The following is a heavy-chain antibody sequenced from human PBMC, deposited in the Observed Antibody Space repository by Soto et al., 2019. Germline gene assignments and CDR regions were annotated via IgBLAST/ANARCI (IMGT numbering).Heavy chain of an antibody. D-gene: IGHD4-17*01. CDR2: IWNDGSKQ. V-gene: IGHV3-33*01. J-gene: IGHJ5*02. Sequence: PGGSRRLSWVASGFTFSRYGMHWVRQAPGKGLGWVAVIWNDGSKQFYDDSVKGRFTISRDNSKNTLYLEMDSLRDEDTSVYYCARDDDYEANAIDLWGQGTLVTFSS. CDR3: ARDDDYEANAIDL. CDR1: GFTFSRYG.